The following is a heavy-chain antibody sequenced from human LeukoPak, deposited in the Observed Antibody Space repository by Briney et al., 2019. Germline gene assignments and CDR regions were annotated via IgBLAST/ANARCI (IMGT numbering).Heavy chain of an antibody. D-gene: IGHD3-3*01. CDR2: ISGYNGNT. CDR1: GDTFNRHG. V-gene: IGHV1-18*01. Sequence: ASVKVSCKASGDTFNRHGINWVRQAPGQGLEWMGWISGYNGNTNYERKVQGRVTLTRDASTSTAYMELRSLRSDDTAVYFCARANMVFGVDIEQNWFDLWGQGTRVIVSS. CDR3: ARANMVFGVDIEQNWFDL. J-gene: IGHJ5*02.